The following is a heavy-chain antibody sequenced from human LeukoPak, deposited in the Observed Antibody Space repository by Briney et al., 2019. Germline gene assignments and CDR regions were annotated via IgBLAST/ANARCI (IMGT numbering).Heavy chain of an antibody. CDR3: ANWDTAMVIGTEYFQH. CDR1: GFTFSSDS. Sequence: GGSLRLSCAASGFTFSSDSMNWVRQAPGKGLEWVSSISSSSSYIYYADSVKGRFTISRDNAKNSLYLQMNSLRAEDTAVYYCANWDTAMVIGTEYFQHWGQGTLVTVSS. V-gene: IGHV3-21*01. D-gene: IGHD5-18*01. J-gene: IGHJ1*01. CDR2: ISSSSSYI.